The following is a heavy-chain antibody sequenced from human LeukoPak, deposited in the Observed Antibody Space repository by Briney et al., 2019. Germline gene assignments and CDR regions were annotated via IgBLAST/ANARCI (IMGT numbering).Heavy chain of an antibody. J-gene: IGHJ4*02. V-gene: IGHV3-9*01. Sequence: GGSLRLSCSASGFTFDDYAMHWVRQAPGKGLEWVSGISWNSGSIGYADSVKGRFTISRDNAKNSLYLQMNSLRAEDTALYYCAKEPMVRGGIDYWGQGTLVTVSS. D-gene: IGHD3-10*01. CDR3: AKEPMVRGGIDY. CDR1: GFTFDDYA. CDR2: ISWNSGSI.